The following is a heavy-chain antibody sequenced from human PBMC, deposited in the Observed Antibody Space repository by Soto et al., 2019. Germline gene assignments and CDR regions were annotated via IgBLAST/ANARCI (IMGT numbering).Heavy chain of an antibody. Sequence: VQLLESGGGLVQRGGSLRLSCAASGFIFNNYAMTWVRQAPGKGLEWVARVSGRGGSAYYADSVKGRLTISRDNSNNTLDLQMTNVRGEETAVYYCVRRAGGAVVWYYDLWGRGTLVSVFS. CDR1: GFIFNNYA. CDR3: VRRAGGAVVWYYDL. V-gene: IGHV3-23*01. CDR2: VSGRGGSA. J-gene: IGHJ2*01. D-gene: IGHD2-21*01.